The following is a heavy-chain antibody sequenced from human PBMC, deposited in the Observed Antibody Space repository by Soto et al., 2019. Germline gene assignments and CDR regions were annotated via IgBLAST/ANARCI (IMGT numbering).Heavy chain of an antibody. CDR1: GFTLNTFA. J-gene: IGHJ4*02. Sequence: SLRLSCAVSGFTLNTFAMEWVRQAPGKGLDWVAGISHDGSNKDYADSVKGRFTISRDISSNTLYLQMTSLRAEDTAVYYCASLADYWGQGTLVTVSS. D-gene: IGHD3-16*01. V-gene: IGHV3-30-3*01. CDR3: ASLADY. CDR2: ISHDGSNK.